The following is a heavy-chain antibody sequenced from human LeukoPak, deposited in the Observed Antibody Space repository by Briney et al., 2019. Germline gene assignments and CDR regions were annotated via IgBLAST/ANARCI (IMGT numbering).Heavy chain of an antibody. V-gene: IGHV4-30-4*08. CDR1: GGSISSGDYY. Sequence: SQTLSLTCTVSGGSISSGDYYWSWIRQPPGKGLEWIGYIYYSGCTYYNPSLKSRVTISVDTSKNQFSLKLSSVTAADTAVYYCARGGTNIVVVPAATHFDYWGQGTLVTVSS. D-gene: IGHD2-2*01. CDR2: IYYSGCT. J-gene: IGHJ4*02. CDR3: ARGGTNIVVVPAATHFDY.